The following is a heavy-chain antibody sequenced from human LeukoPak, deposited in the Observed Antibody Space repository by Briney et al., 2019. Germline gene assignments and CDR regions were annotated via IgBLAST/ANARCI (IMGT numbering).Heavy chain of an antibody. J-gene: IGHJ5*02. V-gene: IGHV4-59*01. Sequence: SETLSLTCAVSGGSISGYYWSWIRQPPGKGLEWIGYIFYTGNSRYNPSLKSRVTISVETSKNQFSLKLTPVTAADTAVYYCARVGNYDDWFDPWGQGTLVTDPS. CDR1: GGSISGYY. CDR2: IFYTGNS. D-gene: IGHD3-3*01. CDR3: ARVGNYDDWFDP.